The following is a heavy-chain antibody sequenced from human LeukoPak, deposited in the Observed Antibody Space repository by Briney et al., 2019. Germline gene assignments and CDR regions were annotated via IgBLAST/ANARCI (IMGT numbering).Heavy chain of an antibody. Sequence: ASVKVSCKASGYTFTSYGISWVRQAPGQGLEWMGWISAYNGLTNYAQKLQGRVTMTTDTSTSTAYMELRSLRSDDTAVYYCARNPYYYDSSGYYPRGPYYSYYMDVWGKGTMVTVSS. D-gene: IGHD3-22*01. J-gene: IGHJ6*03. CDR3: ARNPYYYDSSGYYPRGPYYSYYMDV. V-gene: IGHV1-18*01. CDR2: ISAYNGLT. CDR1: GYTFTSYG.